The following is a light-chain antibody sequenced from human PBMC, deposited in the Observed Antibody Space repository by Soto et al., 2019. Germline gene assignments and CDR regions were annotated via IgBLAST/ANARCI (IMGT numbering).Light chain of an antibody. CDR2: AAS. J-gene: IGKJ4*01. CDR3: QQYNSYPVS. V-gene: IGKV1-16*02. CDR1: QDISNH. Sequence: DIQMTQSPSSLSASVGDRVTITCRASQDISNHLAWFQQKPGKAPKSLISAASSLQIGVPSKFSGSGSGTDFTLTISSLQPEDFATYYCQQYNSYPVSFGGGTKVEIK.